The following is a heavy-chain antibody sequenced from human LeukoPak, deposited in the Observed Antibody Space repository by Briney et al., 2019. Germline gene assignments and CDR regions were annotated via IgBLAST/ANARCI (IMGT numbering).Heavy chain of an antibody. V-gene: IGHV1-18*01. CDR2: ISAYNGNT. J-gene: IGHJ4*02. D-gene: IGHD3-22*01. CDR1: GYTFTSYG. CDR3: ARDSREVYYYDSSGYYYPGDY. Sequence: GASVKVSCKASGYTFTSYGISWVRQAPGQGLEWMGWISAYNGNTNYAQKLQGRVTMTTDTSTSTAYMELRSLRSDGTAVYYCARDSREVYYYDSSGYYYPGDYWGQGTLVTVSS.